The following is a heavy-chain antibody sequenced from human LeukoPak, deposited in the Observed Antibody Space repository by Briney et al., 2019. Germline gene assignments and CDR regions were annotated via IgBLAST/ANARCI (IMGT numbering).Heavy chain of an antibody. CDR3: ARPRSYEAFDI. D-gene: IGHD6-6*01. Sequence: GGSLRLSCAASGFTFSSCWMHWVRQAPGKGLVWVSRINSDGRNTNYADSVKGRFTISRDNAKNTLFLQMNSLRAEDTAVYYCARPRSYEAFDIWGQGTMVTVSS. V-gene: IGHV3-74*01. CDR2: INSDGRNT. CDR1: GFTFSSCW. J-gene: IGHJ3*02.